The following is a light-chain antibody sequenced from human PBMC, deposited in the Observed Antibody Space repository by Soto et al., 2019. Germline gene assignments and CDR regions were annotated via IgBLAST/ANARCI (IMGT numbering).Light chain of an antibody. CDR3: QRYGSSPFT. V-gene: IGKV3-20*01. Sequence: EIVLTQSPGTLYLSPGERATLSCRASQSVSSNYLTWYQQKPGQAPRLLIYGASSRATGIPDRFSGSGSGTDFTLTISRLEPEDFAVYYCQRYGSSPFTFGPGTKVDIK. CDR1: QSVSSNY. CDR2: GAS. J-gene: IGKJ3*01.